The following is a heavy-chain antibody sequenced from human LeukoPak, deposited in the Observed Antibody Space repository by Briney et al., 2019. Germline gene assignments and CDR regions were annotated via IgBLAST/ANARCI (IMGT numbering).Heavy chain of an antibody. Sequence: GGSLRLSCAASEFTISTNYMNWVRQAPGKGLEWVSVVYYDGNTYYADSVKGRFTISRDSSKNTLYLQMNSLRAEDTAVYYCASPGYCSGSSCYSGYFQHWGQGTLVTVSS. CDR3: ASPGYCSGSSCYSGYFQH. CDR1: EFTISTNY. J-gene: IGHJ1*01. D-gene: IGHD2-15*01. CDR2: VYYDGNT. V-gene: IGHV3-53*01.